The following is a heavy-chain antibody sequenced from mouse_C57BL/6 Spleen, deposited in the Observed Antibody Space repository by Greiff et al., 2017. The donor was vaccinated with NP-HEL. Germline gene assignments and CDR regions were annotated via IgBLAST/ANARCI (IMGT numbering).Heavy chain of an antibody. J-gene: IGHJ3*01. CDR3: ARWEAFAY. D-gene: IGHD4-1*01. Sequence: EVKLQESGPELVKPGDSVKISCKASGYSFTGYFMNWVMQSHGKSLEWIGRINPYNGDTFYNQKFKGKATLTVDKSSSTAHMELRSLTSEDSAVYYCARWEAFAYWGQGTLVTVSA. V-gene: IGHV1-20*01. CDR2: INPYNGDT. CDR1: GYSFTGYF.